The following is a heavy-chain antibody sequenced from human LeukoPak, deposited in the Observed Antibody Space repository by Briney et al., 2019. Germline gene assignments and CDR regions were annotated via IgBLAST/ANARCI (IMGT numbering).Heavy chain of an antibody. J-gene: IGHJ5*02. CDR3: ARDRRVGYCSSTSCYKGWFDP. CDR1: GYSISSGYY. D-gene: IGHD2-2*02. CDR2: IYTSGST. V-gene: IGHV4-38-2*02. Sequence: PSETLSLTCAVSGYSISSGYYWGWIRQPPGKGLEWIGRIYTSGSTNYNPSLKSRVTISVDTSKNQFSLKLSSVTAADTAVYYCARDRRVGYCSSTSCYKGWFDPWGQGTLVTVSS.